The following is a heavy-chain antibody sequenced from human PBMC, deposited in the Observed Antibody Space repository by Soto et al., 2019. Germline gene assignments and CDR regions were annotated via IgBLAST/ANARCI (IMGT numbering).Heavy chain of an antibody. CDR1: GGTFSSYA. V-gene: IGHV1-69*12. CDR3: ARPIQYYYDSSAQSAWFDP. Sequence: QVQLVQSGAEVKKPGSSVKVSCKASGGTFSSYAISWVRQAPGQGLEWVGGIIPIFGTANYAQKFQGRVTITADESTSTAYMELSSLRSEDTALYYCARPIQYYYDSSAQSAWFDPWGQGTLVTVSS. CDR2: IIPIFGTA. D-gene: IGHD3-22*01. J-gene: IGHJ5*02.